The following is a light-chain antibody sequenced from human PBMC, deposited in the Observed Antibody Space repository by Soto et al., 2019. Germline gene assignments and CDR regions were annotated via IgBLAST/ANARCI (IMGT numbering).Light chain of an antibody. Sequence: IVMTQSPGTLSVSPGERATLSCRASQNIGNKVGWYQQKPGQAPRLLIYGASTRATGIPVRFSGSGSGTEFTLTITSLQSEDSGVYYCQEYNYWHPITFGGGTKVEIK. CDR3: QEYNYWHPIT. CDR2: GAS. V-gene: IGKV3-15*01. CDR1: QNIGNK. J-gene: IGKJ4*01.